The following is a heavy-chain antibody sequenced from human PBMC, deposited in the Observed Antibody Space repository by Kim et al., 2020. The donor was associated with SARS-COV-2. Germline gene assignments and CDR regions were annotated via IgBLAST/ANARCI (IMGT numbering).Heavy chain of an antibody. CDR1: GYSFTSYW. D-gene: IGHD3-3*01. CDR2: IDPSDSYT. J-gene: IGHJ4*02. Sequence: GESLKISCKGSGYSFTSYWISWVRQMPGKGLEWMGRIDPSDSYTNYSPSFQGHVTISADKSISTAYLQWSSLKASDTAMYYCARASRDDFWSGRHPDYWGQGTLVTVSS. CDR3: ARASRDDFWSGRHPDY. V-gene: IGHV5-10-1*01.